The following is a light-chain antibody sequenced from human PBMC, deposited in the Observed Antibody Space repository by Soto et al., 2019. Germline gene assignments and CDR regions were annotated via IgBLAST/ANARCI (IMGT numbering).Light chain of an antibody. CDR1: QSVSSN. Sequence: EIVMTQSPATLSVSPGERATLSSRASQSVSSNLAWYQQKPGQAPRLLIYDAFTRATGVPARFSGSGSGTDFTLTISSLQSEDFAVYYCQQYNGWPPRTFGQGTKVEIK. V-gene: IGKV3-15*01. CDR2: DAF. CDR3: QQYNGWPPRT. J-gene: IGKJ1*01.